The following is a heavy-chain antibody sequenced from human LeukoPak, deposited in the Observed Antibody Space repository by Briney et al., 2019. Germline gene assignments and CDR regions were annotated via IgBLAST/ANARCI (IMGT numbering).Heavy chain of an antibody. V-gene: IGHV3-48*01. J-gene: IGHJ5*02. CDR2: ISSSSSTI. CDR1: GFTFSSYS. Sequence: GGSLRLSCAASGFTFSSYSMNWVRQAPGKGLEWVSYISSSSSTIYYADSVKGRFTISRDNAKNSLYLQMNSLRAEDTAVYYCARADLWFGELNWFDPWGQGTLVTVSS. CDR3: ARADLWFGELNWFDP. D-gene: IGHD3-10*01.